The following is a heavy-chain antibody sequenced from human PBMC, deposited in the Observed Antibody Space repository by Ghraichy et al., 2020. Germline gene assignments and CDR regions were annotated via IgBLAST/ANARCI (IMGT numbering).Heavy chain of an antibody. CDR2: ISAYNGNT. CDR1: GYTFTSYG. D-gene: IGHD2-15*01. V-gene: IGHV1-18*01. CDR3: ARDVEDIVVVVAATPFDY. J-gene: IGHJ4*02. Sequence: ASVKVSCKASGYTFTSYGISWVRQAPGQGLEWMGWISAYNGNTNYAQKLQGRVTMTTDTSTSTAYMELRSLRSDDTAVYYCARDVEDIVVVVAATPFDYWGQGTLVTVSS.